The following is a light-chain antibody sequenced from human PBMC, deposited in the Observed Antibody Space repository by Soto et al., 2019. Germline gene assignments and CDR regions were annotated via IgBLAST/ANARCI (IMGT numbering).Light chain of an antibody. Sequence: QSVLTQPASVSGSPGQSITISCTGTSSDVGGYNFVSWYQQHPGKAPKLMIYDVTNRPSGVSNRFSGSKSGNKASLTISGLQAEDEADYYCISYSRSTSPYVLGTGTKVTVL. CDR2: DVT. J-gene: IGLJ1*01. V-gene: IGLV2-14*01. CDR1: SSDVGGYNF. CDR3: ISYSRSTSPYV.